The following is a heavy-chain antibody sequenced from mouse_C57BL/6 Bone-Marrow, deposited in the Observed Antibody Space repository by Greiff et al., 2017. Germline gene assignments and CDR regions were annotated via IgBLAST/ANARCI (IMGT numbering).Heavy chain of an antibody. Sequence: VQLKESGAELVRPGASVKLSCTASGFNIKDDYMHWVKQRPEQGLEWIGWIDPENGDTEYASKFQGKATITADTSSNTAYLQLSSLTSEDTAVYYCTTDDLDYYAMDYWGQGTSVTVSS. V-gene: IGHV14-4*01. J-gene: IGHJ4*01. CDR3: TTDDLDYYAMDY. CDR2: IDPENGDT. CDR1: GFNIKDDY. D-gene: IGHD2-4*01.